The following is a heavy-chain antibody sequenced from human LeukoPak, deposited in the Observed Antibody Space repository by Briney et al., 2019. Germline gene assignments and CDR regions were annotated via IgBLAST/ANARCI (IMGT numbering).Heavy chain of an antibody. CDR1: GGSFSSYA. V-gene: IGHV1-69*05. J-gene: IGHJ5*02. D-gene: IGHD4-23*01. CDR3: ARVYGANNDWFDP. CDR2: IIPIFGTA. Sequence: SVKVSCKASGGSFSSYAISWVRQATGQGLEWMGGIIPIFGTADYAQKFQGRVTITTDESTGTAYMELSSLRSEDTAVYYCARVYGANNDWFDPWGQGTLVTVSS.